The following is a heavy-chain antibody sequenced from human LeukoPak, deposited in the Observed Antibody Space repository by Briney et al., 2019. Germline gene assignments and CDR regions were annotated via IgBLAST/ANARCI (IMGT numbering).Heavy chain of an antibody. CDR2: VYYTGIT. CDR3: ARGNGRYLTY. CDR1: GGSFSGYY. J-gene: IGHJ4*02. V-gene: IGHV4-59*01. Sequence: SETLSLTCAVYGGSFSGYYWSWIRQPPGKGLEWIGHVYYTGITNDNPSLKSRVTISVDSSKNQFSLKLTSVTAADTAVYYCARGNGRYLTYWGQGTLVTVSS. D-gene: IGHD4-23*01.